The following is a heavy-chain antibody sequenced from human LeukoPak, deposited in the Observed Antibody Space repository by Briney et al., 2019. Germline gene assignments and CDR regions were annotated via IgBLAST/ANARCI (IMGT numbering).Heavy chain of an antibody. V-gene: IGHV3-30*02. CDR2: IRYDGSNK. CDR3: AKSFRRYCSGGSCAPGYFDL. CDR1: GFTFSSYG. J-gene: IGHJ2*01. D-gene: IGHD2-15*01. Sequence: GGSLRLSCAASGFTFSSYGMHWVRQAPGKGLEWVAFIRYDGSNKYYADSVKGRFTISRDNSKNTLYLQMNSLRAEDTAVYYCAKSFRRYCSGGSCAPGYFDLWGRGTLVTVSS.